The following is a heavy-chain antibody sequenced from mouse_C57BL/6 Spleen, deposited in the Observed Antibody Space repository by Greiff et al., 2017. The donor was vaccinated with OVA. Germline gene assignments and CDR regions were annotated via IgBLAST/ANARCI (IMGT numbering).Heavy chain of an antibody. J-gene: IGHJ3*01. Sequence: QVQLQQPGAELVKPGASVKMSCKASGYTFTSYWITWVKQRPGQGLEWIGDIYPGSGSTNYNEKFKSKATRTVDTSSSTAYMQLSSLTSEDAAVYYCGRYWDEAWFAYWGKGTLVTVSA. CDR1: GYTFTSYW. V-gene: IGHV1-55*01. D-gene: IGHD4-1*01. CDR3: GRYWDEAWFAY. CDR2: IYPGSGST.